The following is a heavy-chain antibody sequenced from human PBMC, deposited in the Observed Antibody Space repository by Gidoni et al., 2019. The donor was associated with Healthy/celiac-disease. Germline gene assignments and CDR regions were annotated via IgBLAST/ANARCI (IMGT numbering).Heavy chain of an antibody. CDR3: ARESGDGDRSIDY. J-gene: IGHJ4*02. Sequence: QVQLVESGGGVVQPGRSLRLSCAASGFTFSSYAMHWVRQAPGKGLEWVAVISYDGSNKYYADSVKGRFTISRDNSKNTLYLQMNSLRAEDTAVYYCARESGDGDRSIDYWGQGTLVTVSS. V-gene: IGHV3-30*04. CDR2: ISYDGSNK. D-gene: IGHD4-17*01. CDR1: GFTFSSYA.